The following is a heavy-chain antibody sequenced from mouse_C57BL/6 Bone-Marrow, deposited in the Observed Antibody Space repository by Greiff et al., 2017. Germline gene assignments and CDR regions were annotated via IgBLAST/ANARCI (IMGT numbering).Heavy chain of an antibody. CDR1: GFTFSDYY. CDR3: ARPGSTLYYYAMDY. J-gene: IGHJ4*01. Sequence: EVQGVESGGGLVQPGGSLKLSCAASGFTFSDYYMYWVRQTPEKRLEWVAYISNGGGSTYYPDTVKGRFTISRDNAKNTLYLQMSRLKSEDTAMYYCARPGSTLYYYAMDYWGQGTSVTVSS. D-gene: IGHD1-1*01. CDR2: ISNGGGST. V-gene: IGHV5-12*01.